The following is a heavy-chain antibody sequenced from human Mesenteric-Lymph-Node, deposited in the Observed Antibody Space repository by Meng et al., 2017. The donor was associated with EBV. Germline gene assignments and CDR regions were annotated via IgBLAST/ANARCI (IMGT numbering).Heavy chain of an antibody. D-gene: IGHD3-10*01. CDR2: ISSSSYI. V-gene: IGHV3-21*01. CDR3: ARVISADGRLDY. Sequence: EVQLVESGGGLVKPGGSRRLSCAASGFTFSSYNMNWVRQAPGKGLEWVSSISSSSYIYYADSVKGRFTISRDNAKNSLYLQMNSLRAEDTAVYYCARVISADGRLDYWGQGTLVTVSS. CDR1: GFTFSSYN. J-gene: IGHJ4*02.